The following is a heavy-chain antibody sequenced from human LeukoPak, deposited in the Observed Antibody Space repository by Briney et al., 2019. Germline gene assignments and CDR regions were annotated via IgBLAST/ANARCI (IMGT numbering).Heavy chain of an antibody. CDR1: GGSISSYY. CDR2: IYYSGST. D-gene: IGHD3-9*01. CDR3: ARLPRGDILTGPTGWFDP. V-gene: IGHV4-59*12. J-gene: IGHJ5*02. Sequence: SETLSLTCTVSGGSISSYYWSWIRQPPGKGLEWIGYIYYSGSTNYNPSLKSRVTISVDTSKNQFSLKLSSVTAADTAVYYCARLPRGDILTGPTGWFDPWGQGTLVTVSS.